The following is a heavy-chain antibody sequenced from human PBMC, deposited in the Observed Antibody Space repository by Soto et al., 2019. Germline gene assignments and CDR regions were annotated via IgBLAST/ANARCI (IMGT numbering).Heavy chain of an antibody. J-gene: IGHJ4*02. CDR2: ISYDGSNK. Sequence: GGSLRLSCAASGFTFSSYAMHWVRQAPGKGLEWVAVISYDGSNKYYADSVKGRFTISRDNSKNTLYLQMNSLRAEDTAVYYCARDGILRYFDWLSHKLDYWGQGTLVTVSS. CDR3: ARDGILRYFDWLSHKLDY. CDR1: GFTFSSYA. D-gene: IGHD3-9*01. V-gene: IGHV3-30-3*01.